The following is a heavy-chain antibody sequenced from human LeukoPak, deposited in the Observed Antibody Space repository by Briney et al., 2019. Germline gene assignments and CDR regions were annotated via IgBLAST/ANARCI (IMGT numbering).Heavy chain of an antibody. CDR3: ARPRQDSDILTHFDY. D-gene: IGHD3-9*01. CDR1: GSSISNYY. CDR2: IYYSGNT. Sequence: SETLSLTCTVSGSSISNYYWGWIRQAPGKGLEWIGSIYYSGNTYYNSSLKSRVTISLDTSKNQFSLKLSSVTAADTAVYYCARPRQDSDILTHFDYWGQGTLVTVSS. J-gene: IGHJ4*02. V-gene: IGHV4-39*07.